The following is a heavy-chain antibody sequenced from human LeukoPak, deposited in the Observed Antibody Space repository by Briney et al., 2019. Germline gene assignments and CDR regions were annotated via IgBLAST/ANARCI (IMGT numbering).Heavy chain of an antibody. Sequence: GGSLRLSCEASGLSFSTYGMHWVRQAPGKGLEWVSSISGSGDNTYYADSVKDRFSISRDNSKTTVSLQMNSLRAEDTAVYYWAKGRGTAVTSAANYWGQGTLVTVSS. CDR2: ISGSGDNT. J-gene: IGHJ4*02. CDR1: GLSFSTYG. V-gene: IGHV3-23*01. CDR3: AKGRGTAVTSAANY. D-gene: IGHD4-17*01.